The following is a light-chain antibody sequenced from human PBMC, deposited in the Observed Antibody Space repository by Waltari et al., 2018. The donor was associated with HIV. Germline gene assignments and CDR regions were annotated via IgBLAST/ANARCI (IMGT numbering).Light chain of an antibody. V-gene: IGLV1-44*01. CDR2: SSN. Sequence: QSVLTQPPSTSGTPGQRVTISCSGGASTIGSNPVQWDQVFQGTAPKLLIYSSNQVSTGVPDRFSASKSGTSASLTISGLQSEDEAHYYCATWDDSGDGPMVFGRGTKLTVL. CDR3: ATWDDSGDGPMV. CDR1: ASTIGSNP. J-gene: IGLJ2*01.